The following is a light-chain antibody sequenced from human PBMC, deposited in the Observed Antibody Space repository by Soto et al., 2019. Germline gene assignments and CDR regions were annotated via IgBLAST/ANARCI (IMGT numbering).Light chain of an antibody. CDR1: QSVSSN. CDR2: GAS. J-gene: IGKJ2*01. CDR3: QHYNNWPPVYT. V-gene: IGKV3-15*01. Sequence: EIVMTQSPATLSVSPGERATLSCRASQSVSSNLAWYQQKPDQAPRLLIYGASTRATGIPARFSGTGSGTDFTLTISSLQSEDFAVFYCQHYNNWPPVYTFGQGTKLEIK.